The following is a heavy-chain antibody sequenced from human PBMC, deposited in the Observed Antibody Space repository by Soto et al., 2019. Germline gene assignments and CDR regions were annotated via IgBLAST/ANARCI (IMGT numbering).Heavy chain of an antibody. Sequence: SVKVSCKASGGTFSSYTISWVRQAPGQGLEWMGRIIPILGIANYAQKFQGRVTITADKSTSTAYMELSSLRSEDTAVYYCARVLQQVVQYYYYYGMDVWGQGTTVTVSS. D-gene: IGHD6-13*01. CDR2: IIPILGIA. V-gene: IGHV1-69*02. J-gene: IGHJ6*02. CDR3: ARVLQQVVQYYYYYGMDV. CDR1: GGTFSSYT.